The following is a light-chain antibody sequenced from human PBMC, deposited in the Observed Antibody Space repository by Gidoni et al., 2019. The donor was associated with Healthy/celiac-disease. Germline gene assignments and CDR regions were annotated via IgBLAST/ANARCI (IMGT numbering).Light chain of an antibody. CDR3: SSYTSSSTLHVV. CDR2: DVS. Sequence: QSALTQPASVSGSPGQSLTISCTGTSSAVGGYNYVSWYQQHPGKAPKLMIYDVSNRPSGGSNRFSGSKSGNTASLTISGLQAEDEADYYCSSYTSSSTLHVVFGGGTKLTVL. V-gene: IGLV2-14*01. CDR1: SSAVGGYNY. J-gene: IGLJ2*01.